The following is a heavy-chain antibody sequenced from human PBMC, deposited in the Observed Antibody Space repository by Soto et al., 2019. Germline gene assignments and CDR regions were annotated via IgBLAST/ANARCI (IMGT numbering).Heavy chain of an antibody. CDR3: AKDKVYSNYQYYFAS. J-gene: IGHJ4*02. CDR2: ISWKSGSI. Sequence: GGSLRLSCAASGFTFENYAMHWVRQGPGKGLEWVAGISWKSGSIGYADSVRGRLTISRDNAKNSLYLQMNSLRPEDTALYYCAKDKVYSNYQYYFASWGQGTLVTVSS. V-gene: IGHV3-9*01. CDR1: GFTFENYA. D-gene: IGHD4-4*01.